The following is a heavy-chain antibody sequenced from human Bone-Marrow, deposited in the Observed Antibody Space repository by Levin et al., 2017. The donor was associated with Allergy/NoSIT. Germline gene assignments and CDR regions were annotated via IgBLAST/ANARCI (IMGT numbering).Heavy chain of an antibody. V-gene: IGHV5-51*01. CDR1: GYSFTSYW. CDR3: ARHEAGGSDYWYFDL. J-gene: IGHJ2*01. CDR2: IYPGDSDT. D-gene: IGHD1-26*01. Sequence: KVSCKGSGYSFTSYWIGWVRQMPGKGLEWMGIIYPGDSDTRYSPSFQGQVTISADKSISTAYLQWSSLKASDTAMYYCARHEAGGSDYWYFDLWGRGTLVTVSS.